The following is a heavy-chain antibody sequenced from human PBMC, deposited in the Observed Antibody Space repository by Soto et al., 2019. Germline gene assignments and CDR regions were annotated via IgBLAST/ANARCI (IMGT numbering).Heavy chain of an antibody. V-gene: IGHV4-31*03. CDR2: IYGTGNM. D-gene: IGHD3-9*01. CDR3: ARGTDTWFFAL. CDR1: DDSISSGGYY. J-gene: IGHJ2*01. Sequence: QVQLQESGPGLVKPSQTLSLTCTVSDDSISSGGYYWIWIRQHPGKGLEWIGYIYGTGNMYYKSSLKSRLTFSVDTSKNHFSLKLTSVTAADTAVYYCARGTDTWFFALWGRGTLVTVYS.